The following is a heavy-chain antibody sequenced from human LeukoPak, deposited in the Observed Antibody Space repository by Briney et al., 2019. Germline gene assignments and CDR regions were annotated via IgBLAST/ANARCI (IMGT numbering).Heavy chain of an antibody. J-gene: IGHJ4*02. CDR1: GYSFTSYW. V-gene: IGHV5-51*01. D-gene: IGHD2-15*01. Sequence: GESLKISCKGSGYSFTSYWFGWVRQMPGKGLEWMGIIYPGDSDTRYSPSFQGQVTISADKSISTAYLQWSSLKASDTAMYYCASSSVYCSGGSCYWGYWGQGTLVTVSS. CDR3: ASSSVYCSGGSCYWGY. CDR2: IYPGDSDT.